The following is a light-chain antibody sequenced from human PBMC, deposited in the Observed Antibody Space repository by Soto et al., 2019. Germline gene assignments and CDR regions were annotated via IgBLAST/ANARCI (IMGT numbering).Light chain of an antibody. CDR3: SSYGGSSPVV. CDR2: EVS. Sequence: QSALTQPASVSGSPGQSITISCTGTRGDIGGYNFVSWYQQHPGKAPKIVIYEVSNRPSGVSNRFSGSKSGNTASLTISGVQAEDEADYYCSSYGGSSPVVFGGGTKVTVL. J-gene: IGLJ2*01. CDR1: RGDIGGYNF. V-gene: IGLV2-14*01.